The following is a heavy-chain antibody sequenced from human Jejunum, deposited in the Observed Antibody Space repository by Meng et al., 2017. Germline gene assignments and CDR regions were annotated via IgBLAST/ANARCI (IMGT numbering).Heavy chain of an antibody. D-gene: IGHD5-24*01. Sequence: QGQRQGSGPGLVRPSETLSLTCTVSGGSVSSGFYYWSWIRQPPGKGLEWIGYISDSGTTNYNPSLKSRVTMSVDTSKNHFSLKLTSVTAADTAVYFCARDSETYPTYFDYWGQGTLVTVSS. V-gene: IGHV4-61*03. CDR1: GGSVSSGFYY. CDR3: ARDSETYPTYFDY. J-gene: IGHJ4*02. CDR2: ISDSGTT.